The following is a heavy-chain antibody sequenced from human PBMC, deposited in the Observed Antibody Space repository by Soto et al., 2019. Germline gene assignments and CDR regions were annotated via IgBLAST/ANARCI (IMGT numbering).Heavy chain of an antibody. V-gene: IGHV3-74*01. CDR1: GFTFKSYW. D-gene: IGHD3-3*01. J-gene: IGHJ4*02. CDR3: VRGTIAWRGVDD. Sequence: EVKLVESGGGLVQPGGSLRLSCVVSGFTFKSYWMHWFRQAPGKGLEWVSSIFSDDGTATYADSVKGRSSSSRDIAKNSLYLQVSSLRAEDTAVYYCVRGTIAWRGVDDWGQGVPVTVSS. CDR2: IFSDDGTA.